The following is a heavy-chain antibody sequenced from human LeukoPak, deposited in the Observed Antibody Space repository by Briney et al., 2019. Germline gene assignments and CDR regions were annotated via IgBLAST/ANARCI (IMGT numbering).Heavy chain of an antibody. J-gene: IGHJ3*02. CDR1: GFTFSSYG. Sequence: GGSLRLSCAASGFTFSSYGMHWVRQAPGKGLEWVAVIWFDGSIEYSADSVKGRFTISRDNSKSTLYLQMNSLRAEDTAVYYCARDLRGIAAAGDAFDIWGQGTMVTVSS. CDR3: ARDLRGIAAAGDAFDI. CDR2: IWFDGSIE. D-gene: IGHD6-13*01. V-gene: IGHV3-33*01.